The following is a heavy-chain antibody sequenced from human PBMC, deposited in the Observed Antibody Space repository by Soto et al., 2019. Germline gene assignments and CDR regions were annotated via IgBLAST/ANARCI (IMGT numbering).Heavy chain of an antibody. D-gene: IGHD1-26*01. Sequence: GSLRLSCAASGFTFSDHYMDWVRQAPGKGLEWVGRTRNKANSYTTEYAASVKGRFTISRDNSKNSLYLQMNSLKTEDTAVYYCTRDSGSGSSRGDSSGQGTLVTVS. J-gene: IGHJ5*01. CDR2: TRNKANSYTT. CDR1: GFTFSDHY. V-gene: IGHV3-72*01. CDR3: TRDSGSGSSRGDS.